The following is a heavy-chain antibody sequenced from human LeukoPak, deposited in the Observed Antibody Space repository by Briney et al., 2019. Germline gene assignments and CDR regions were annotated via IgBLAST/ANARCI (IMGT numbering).Heavy chain of an antibody. V-gene: IGHV4-59*08. CDR2: IYYSGST. D-gene: IGHD4-17*01. CDR3: ARTTVTAFDC. Sequence: SETLSLTCTVSGGSISSYYWSWIRQPPGKGLEWIGYIYYSGSTNYNPSLESRVTISVDTSKNQFSLKLSSVTAADTAVYYCARTTVTAFDCWGQGTLVTVSS. CDR1: GGSISSYY. J-gene: IGHJ4*02.